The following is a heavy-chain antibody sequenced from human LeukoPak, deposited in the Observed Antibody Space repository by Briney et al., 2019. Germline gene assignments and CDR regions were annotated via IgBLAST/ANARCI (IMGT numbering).Heavy chain of an antibody. CDR2: IHHSGST. CDR1: GGSISSGYW. CDR3: ARNAAYCLDF. V-gene: IGHV4-4*02. D-gene: IGHD1-26*01. Sequence: SGTLSLTCVVSGGSISSGYWWSWVRQPPGKGLEWIGEIHHSGSTNYNPSLESRVTISVDNSKNQFSLKLTSVTAADTAMYYCARNAAYCLDFWGQGTLVTVSS. J-gene: IGHJ4*02.